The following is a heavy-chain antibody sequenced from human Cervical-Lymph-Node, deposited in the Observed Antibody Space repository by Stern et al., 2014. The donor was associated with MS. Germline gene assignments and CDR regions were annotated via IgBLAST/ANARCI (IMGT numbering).Heavy chain of an antibody. D-gene: IGHD3-3*01. V-gene: IGHV1-69*01. J-gene: IGHJ4*02. CDR3: ARGSKYYDCWTAYYGHFEY. CDR2: IITIFNGA. Sequence: QVQLEQSGAEVKKPGSSVTVACKAYGANFDKYAFIWVRQAPEHGLEWMGGIITIFNGANYEQKLQGRVTTTADESTSTTYMELSSLRSDDTAIYYCARGSKYYDCWTAYYGHFEYWGQGTLVTVSS. CDR1: GANFDKYA.